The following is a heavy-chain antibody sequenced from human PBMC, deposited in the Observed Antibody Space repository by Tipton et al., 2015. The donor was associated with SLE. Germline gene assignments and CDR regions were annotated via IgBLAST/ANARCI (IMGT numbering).Heavy chain of an antibody. CDR3: ASLGGVGYCSGGSCNAFDI. CDR2: IYTSGST. D-gene: IGHD2-15*01. V-gene: IGHV4-61*09. J-gene: IGHJ3*02. CDR1: GYSISSGYY. Sequence: TLSLTCAVSGYSISSGYYWGWIRQPAGKGLEWIGHIYTSGSTNYNPSLKSRVTISVDTSKNQFSLKLSSVTAADTAVYYCASLGGVGYCSGGSCNAFDIWGQGTMVTVSS.